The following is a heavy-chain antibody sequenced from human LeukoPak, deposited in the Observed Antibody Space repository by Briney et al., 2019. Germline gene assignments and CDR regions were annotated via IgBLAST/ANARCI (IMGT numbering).Heavy chain of an antibody. D-gene: IGHD2-21*02. J-gene: IGHJ4*02. CDR1: GGTFSSET. CDR3: ATTKRGRHYVGPCSVFDN. Sequence: SVKVSCKASGGTFSSETYSWLRQAPGQGLEWMGGLMPLFDKSNYAQKFQGRVTITADQSANTAYMELISLTSADTAVYYCATTKRGRHYVGPCSVFDNWGQGAQVTVSS. CDR2: LMPLFDKS. V-gene: IGHV1-69*13.